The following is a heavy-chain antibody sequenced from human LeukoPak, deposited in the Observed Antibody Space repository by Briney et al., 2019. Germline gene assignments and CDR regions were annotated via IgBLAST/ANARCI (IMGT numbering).Heavy chain of an antibody. D-gene: IGHD3-16*01. CDR3: ATWVGSDY. CDR1: GFTFSSYS. J-gene: IGHJ4*02. Sequence: GGSLRLSCAASGFTFSSYSMNWVRQAPGKGLQWVSYISSSSSTIYYADSVKGRFTISRDNAKNSLYLQMNSLRAEDTAVYYCATWVGSDYWGQGTLVTVSS. V-gene: IGHV3-48*01. CDR2: ISSSSSTI.